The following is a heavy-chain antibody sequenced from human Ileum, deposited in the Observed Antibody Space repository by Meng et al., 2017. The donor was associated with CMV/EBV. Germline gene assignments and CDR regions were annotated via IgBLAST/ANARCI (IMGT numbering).Heavy chain of an antibody. CDR2: ISSSGSTI. CDR3: ARRFGATPFDY. Sequence: LSCAASGFTFSDSYMSWIRQALGKVLEWVSYISSSGSTIYYADSVKGRFTISRDNAKNSLYLQMSSLRAEDTAVYYCARRFGATPFDYWGQGTLVTVSS. D-gene: IGHD3-16*01. J-gene: IGHJ4*02. CDR1: GFTFSDSY. V-gene: IGHV3-11*04.